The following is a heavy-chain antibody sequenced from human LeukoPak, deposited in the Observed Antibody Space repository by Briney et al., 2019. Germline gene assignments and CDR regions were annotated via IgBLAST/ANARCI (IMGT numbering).Heavy chain of an antibody. D-gene: IGHD4-11*01. Sequence: GGSLRLSCAASGYTFSSYWMSWVRQAPGKGLEWVANIKHDGSDKYDVDSVKGRFPISRDTAENSLYLQMNSLRAEDTAMYYCAKVQTWFDNWGQGTLVTVSS. CDR1: GYTFSSYW. CDR2: IKHDGSDK. J-gene: IGHJ4*02. V-gene: IGHV3-7*04. CDR3: AKVQTWFDN.